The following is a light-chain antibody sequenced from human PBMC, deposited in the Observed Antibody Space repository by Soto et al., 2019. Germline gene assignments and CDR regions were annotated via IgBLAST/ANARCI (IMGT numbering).Light chain of an antibody. CDR2: KVS. Sequence: DVVMTQSPLSLPVTLGQPASISCRSSQSLVYVNGDTYLDWFQHRPGQSPRRLIYKVSNRDSGVPDRFSGNGSGPDFTLKISRVEAEDVGVYYCMQGTHWPYTFGQGTKPEIK. J-gene: IGKJ2*01. CDR1: QSLVYVNGDTY. CDR3: MQGTHWPYT. V-gene: IGKV2-30*01.